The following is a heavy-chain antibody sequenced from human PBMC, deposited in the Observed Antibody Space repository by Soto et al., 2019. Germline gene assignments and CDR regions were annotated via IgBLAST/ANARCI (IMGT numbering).Heavy chain of an antibody. CDR1: GYTFTSYG. V-gene: IGHV1-18*01. J-gene: IGHJ6*02. Sequence: QVQLVQSGGEVKKPGASVKLSCTASGYTFTSYGISWVRQAPGQGLEWMGWISAYNGKTNYAKNVQGRVTMTTDTSTRTAYMDRRSLRSDDTAVYYCARGGDVNYYHGMDVWGQGTTVTVSS. D-gene: IGHD5-12*01. CDR3: ARGGDVNYYHGMDV. CDR2: ISAYNGKT.